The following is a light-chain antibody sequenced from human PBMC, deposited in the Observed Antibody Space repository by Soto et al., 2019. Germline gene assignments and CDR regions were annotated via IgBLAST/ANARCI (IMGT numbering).Light chain of an antibody. V-gene: IGKV3-20*01. CDR2: CAS. Sequence: ETVLTQSPGTLSLSPGDRATLSCRASQTVYSNFVGWYQQRPGQAPRLLIYCASTRATDIPDRFSGSGSGTDFNLTISRLEPDDVAVYFCHQYGNSPLTFGPGTKVDF. CDR3: HQYGNSPLT. J-gene: IGKJ3*01. CDR1: QTVYSNF.